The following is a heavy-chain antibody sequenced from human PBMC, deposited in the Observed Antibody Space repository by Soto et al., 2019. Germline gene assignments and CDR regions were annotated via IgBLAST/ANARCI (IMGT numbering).Heavy chain of an antibody. Sequence: GGSLRLSCAASGFTFDDYAMHWVRQAPGKGLEWVSGISWNSGSIGYADSVKGRFTISRDNAKNSLYLQMNSLRAEDTALYYCAKERVLGPDAFDIWGQGTMVTVSS. CDR3: AKERVLGPDAFDI. D-gene: IGHD3-16*01. V-gene: IGHV3-9*01. CDR1: GFTFDDYA. CDR2: ISWNSGSI. J-gene: IGHJ3*02.